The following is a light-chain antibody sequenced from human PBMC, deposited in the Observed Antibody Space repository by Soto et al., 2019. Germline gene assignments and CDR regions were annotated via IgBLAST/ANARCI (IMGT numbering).Light chain of an antibody. V-gene: IGKV3-20*01. CDR3: QQYGSSSFT. CDR2: GAA. Sequence: EIVLTQSPGTLSLSPGDRATLSCRASQSVSRSYLAWYQQKPGQAPRLLIYGAASRATGIPDRFSGSGSGTDFTLTISRLEPEDFAVYYCQQYGSSSFTFGGGTKVEIK. J-gene: IGKJ4*01. CDR1: QSVSRSY.